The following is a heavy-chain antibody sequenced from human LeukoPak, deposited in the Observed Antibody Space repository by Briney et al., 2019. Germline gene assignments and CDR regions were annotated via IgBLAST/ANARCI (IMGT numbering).Heavy chain of an antibody. V-gene: IGHV1-69*04. J-gene: IGHJ6*02. CDR2: IIPILGIA. CDR3: ARSFGELYSYYGMDV. Sequence: SVKVSCKASGGTFSSYAISWVRQAPGQGLEWMGRIIPILGIANYAQKFQGRVTITADKSTSTAYMELSSLRSEDTAVCYCARSFGELYSYYGMDVWGQGTTVTVSS. D-gene: IGHD3-10*01. CDR1: GGTFSSYA.